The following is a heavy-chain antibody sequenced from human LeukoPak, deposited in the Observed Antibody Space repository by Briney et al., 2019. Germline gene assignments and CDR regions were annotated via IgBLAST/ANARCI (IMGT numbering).Heavy chain of an antibody. CDR1: GYTLNSYG. D-gene: IGHD2/OR15-2a*01. CDR2: ISPSSGNT. Sequence: ASVMVSCKASGYTLNSYGISWVRQAPGQGLEWMAWISPSSGNTNYAQKLQGRVTMTTDTSTSTAYMELRSLRSDDTAVYYCARGIVAPDNWGQGTLVTVSS. CDR3: ARGIVAPDN. V-gene: IGHV1-18*01. J-gene: IGHJ4*02.